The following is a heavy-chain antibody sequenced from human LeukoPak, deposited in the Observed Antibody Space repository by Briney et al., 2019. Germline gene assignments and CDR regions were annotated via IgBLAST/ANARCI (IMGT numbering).Heavy chain of an antibody. Sequence: GGSLRLSCAASGFTFSSYAMSWVRQAPGKGLEWVSAISGSGGSTYYADSVKGRFTISRENAKNSLYLQMNSLRAGDTAVYYCARGMVRGVTVMDVWGQGTTVTVSS. CDR3: ARGMVRGVTVMDV. V-gene: IGHV3-23*01. CDR2: ISGSGGST. CDR1: GFTFSSYA. D-gene: IGHD3-10*01. J-gene: IGHJ6*02.